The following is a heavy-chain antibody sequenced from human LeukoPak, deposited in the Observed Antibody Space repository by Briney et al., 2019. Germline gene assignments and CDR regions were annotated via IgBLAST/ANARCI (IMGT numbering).Heavy chain of an antibody. CDR2: IYYSGST. Sequence: PSETLSLTCTVSGGSISNSGYYWGWIRQPPGKGLEWIGTIYYSGSTYYNPSLKSRVTISVDTSKNQFSLKLSSVTAADTAVYYCARLFSYDSSGYSSAGFDYWGQGTLVTVSS. J-gene: IGHJ4*02. D-gene: IGHD3-22*01. CDR1: GGSISNSGYY. CDR3: ARLFSYDSSGYSSAGFDY. V-gene: IGHV4-39*07.